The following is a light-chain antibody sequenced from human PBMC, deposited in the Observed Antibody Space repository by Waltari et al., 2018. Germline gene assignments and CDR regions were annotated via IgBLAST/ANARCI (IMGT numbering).Light chain of an antibody. V-gene: IGLV2-8*01. CDR2: GVS. CDR1: SSYVGAYDP. CDR3: SSYTGTSYV. Sequence: QSALTQPPSASGSLGQSVTISCTGTSSYVGAYDPVSWFQQHPGKAPKLIIWGVSKRPSGVPGRFSGSKSGNTASLTVSGLQSEDEADYYCSSYTGTSYVFGPGTQVTVL. J-gene: IGLJ1*01.